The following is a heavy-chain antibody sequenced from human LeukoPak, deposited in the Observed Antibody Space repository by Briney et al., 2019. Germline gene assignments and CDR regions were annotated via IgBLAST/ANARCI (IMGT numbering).Heavy chain of an antibody. V-gene: IGHV1-69*04. Sequence: ASVKVSCKASGGTFSSYAISWVRQAPGQGLEWMGRIIPILGIANYAQKFQGRVTITADKSTSTAYMELRSLRSDDTAVYYCARGGGIQAYWGQGTLVTVSS. CDR3: ARGGGIQAY. CDR1: GGTFSSYA. D-gene: IGHD3-16*01. J-gene: IGHJ4*02. CDR2: IIPILGIA.